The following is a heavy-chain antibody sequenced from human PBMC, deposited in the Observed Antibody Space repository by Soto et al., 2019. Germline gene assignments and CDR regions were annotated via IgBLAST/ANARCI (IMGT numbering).Heavy chain of an antibody. Sequence: QVQLVQSGAEVREPGSSVKVSCKTSGGTLTDYIISWVRQAPGQGLEWMGRIAPMIGIADYARKFQGRVTITADRSTNTAYVEVSSLRPEDTARCYCAKDRSDYGDSVFDNWGRGTLVTVSS. J-gene: IGHJ4*02. CDR2: IAPMIGIA. CDR1: GGTLTDYI. D-gene: IGHD4-17*01. V-gene: IGHV1-69*08. CDR3: AKDRSDYGDSVFDN.